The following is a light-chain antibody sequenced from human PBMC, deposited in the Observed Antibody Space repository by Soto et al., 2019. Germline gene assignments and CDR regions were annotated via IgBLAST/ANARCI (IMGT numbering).Light chain of an antibody. CDR1: NSDVGGYDY. CDR2: EVS. J-gene: IGLJ3*02. V-gene: IGLV2-14*01. Sequence: QSALTQPASVSGSPGQSITISCTGTNSDVGGYDYVSWYQQHPGKAPKLMIYEVSHRPSGVSNRFSGSRSGNTASLTISGLQAEDEADYYCSSYTSSTTLGVFGGRTKLTVL. CDR3: SSYTSSTTLGV.